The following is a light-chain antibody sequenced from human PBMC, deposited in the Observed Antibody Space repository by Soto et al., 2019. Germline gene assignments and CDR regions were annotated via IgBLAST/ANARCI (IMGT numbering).Light chain of an antibody. V-gene: IGKV3-20*02. CDR2: GAS. CDR1: QTVSSNY. Sequence: EIILTQSPYTLSLSPGERATLSCRASQTVSSNYLAWCQQRPGQAPRLLIYGASTLQSGVPSRFSGSGSGTEFTLTISSLQPEDFATYYCQGHSTYPRTFGPGTKVDIK. J-gene: IGKJ1*01. CDR3: QGHSTYPRT.